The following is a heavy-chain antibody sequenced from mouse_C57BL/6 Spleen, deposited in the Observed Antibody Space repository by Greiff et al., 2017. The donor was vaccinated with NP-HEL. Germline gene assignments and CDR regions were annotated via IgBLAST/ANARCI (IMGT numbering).Heavy chain of an antibody. Sequence: VQLKESEGGLVQPGSSMKLSCTASGFTFSDYYMAWVRQVPEKGLEWVANINYDGSSTYYLDSLKSRFIISRDNAKNILYLQMSSLKSEDTATYYCARVSDGDYYAMDYWGQGTSVTVSS. CDR1: GFTFSDYY. CDR2: INYDGSST. V-gene: IGHV5-16*01. J-gene: IGHJ4*01. CDR3: ARVSDGDYYAMDY. D-gene: IGHD1-1*02.